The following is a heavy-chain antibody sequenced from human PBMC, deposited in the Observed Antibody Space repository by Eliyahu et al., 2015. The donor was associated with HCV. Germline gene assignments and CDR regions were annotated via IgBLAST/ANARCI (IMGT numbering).Heavy chain of an antibody. CDR1: GGSISSSSYY. V-gene: IGHV4-39*07. CDR3: ARARADDPYFDY. CDR2: IYYSGST. Sequence: QLQLQESGPGLVKPSETLSLTCTVSGGSISSSSYYWGWIRQPPGKGLEWIGSIYYSGSTYYNPSLKSRVTISVDTSKNQFSLKLSSVTAADTAVYYCARARADDPYFDYWGQGTLVTVSS. D-gene: IGHD1-1*01. J-gene: IGHJ4*02.